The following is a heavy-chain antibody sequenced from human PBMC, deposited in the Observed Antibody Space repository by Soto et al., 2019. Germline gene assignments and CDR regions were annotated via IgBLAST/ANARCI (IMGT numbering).Heavy chain of an antibody. J-gene: IGHJ6*02. V-gene: IGHV1-69*13. D-gene: IGHD6-19*01. CDR3: ARERAIAVAGRYYYYGMDV. Sequence: ASVKVSCKASGGTFSSYAISWVRQAPGQGLEWMGGIIPIFGTANYAQKFQGRVTITADESTSTAYMELSSLRSEDTAVYYCARERAIAVAGRYYYYGMDVWGQGTTVTVSS. CDR1: GGTFSSYA. CDR2: IIPIFGTA.